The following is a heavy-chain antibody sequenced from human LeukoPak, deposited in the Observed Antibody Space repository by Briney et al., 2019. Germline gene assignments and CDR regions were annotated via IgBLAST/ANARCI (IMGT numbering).Heavy chain of an antibody. CDR3: ARDITMVRGSFDP. CDR2: INPNSGGT. J-gene: IGHJ5*02. Sequence: ASVKVSCTASGYTFTGYYMHWVRQAPGQGLEWMGWINPNSGGTNYAQKFQGRVTMTRDTSISTAYMELSRLRSDDTAVYYCARDITMVRGSFDPWGQGTLVTVSS. CDR1: GYTFTGYY. V-gene: IGHV1-2*02. D-gene: IGHD3-10*01.